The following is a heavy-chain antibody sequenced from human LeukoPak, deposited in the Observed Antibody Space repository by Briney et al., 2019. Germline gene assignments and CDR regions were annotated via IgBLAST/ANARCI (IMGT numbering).Heavy chain of an antibody. V-gene: IGHV3-48*02. CDR3: ARDKGYYDSSGTPPAFDI. J-gene: IGHJ3*02. Sequence: PGGSLRLSCAASGFTLSRYSMNWVRQAPGKGLEWVSYISGSTSTIYYADSVKGRFTISRDNAKNSLYLQMNSLRDEDTAVYYCARDKGYYDSSGTPPAFDIWGQGTVVTVSS. CDR2: ISGSTSTI. D-gene: IGHD3-22*01. CDR1: GFTLSRYS.